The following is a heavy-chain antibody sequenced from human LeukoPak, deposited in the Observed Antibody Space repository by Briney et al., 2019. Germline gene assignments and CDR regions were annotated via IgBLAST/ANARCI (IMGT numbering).Heavy chain of an antibody. V-gene: IGHV4-59*01. D-gene: IGHD3-16*01. CDR2: IYYSGST. J-gene: IGHJ4*02. CDR1: GGSISSYY. CDR3: ARQSYVFYFDY. Sequence: SETLSLTCTVSGGSISSYYWSWIRRPPGKGLEWIGYIYYSGSTNYNPSLKSRVTISVDTSKNQFSLKLSSVTAADTAVYYCARQSYVFYFDYWGQGTLVTASS.